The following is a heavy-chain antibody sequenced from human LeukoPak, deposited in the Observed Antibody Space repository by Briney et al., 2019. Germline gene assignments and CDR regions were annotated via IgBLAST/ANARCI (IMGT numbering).Heavy chain of an antibody. CDR1: GGSISSYC. CDR3: ARGEPVDY. V-gene: IGHV4-59*01. Sequence: SETLSLTCTVSGGSISSYCWSWIRQSPGKGLEWIGYSYYSGITSYNPSLKSRVTMSVDKSKNQFSLKVNSVTAADTAVYYCARGEPVDYWGQGTLVTVSS. J-gene: IGHJ4*02. CDR2: SYYSGIT. D-gene: IGHD1-14*01.